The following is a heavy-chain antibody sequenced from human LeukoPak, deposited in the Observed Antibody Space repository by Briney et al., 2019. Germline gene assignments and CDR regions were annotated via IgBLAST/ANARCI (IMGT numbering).Heavy chain of an antibody. CDR1: GFTFSDYY. Sequence: KPGGSLRLSCAASGFTFSDYYMSWIRQAPGKRLECLSYISGSGSDINYADSVKGRFTVSRDNAKNSLYLQMNSLRAEDTAVYYCVKTARHHDYWGQGTLVTVSS. V-gene: IGHV3-11*01. J-gene: IGHJ4*02. CDR2: ISGSGSDI. CDR3: VKTARHHDY.